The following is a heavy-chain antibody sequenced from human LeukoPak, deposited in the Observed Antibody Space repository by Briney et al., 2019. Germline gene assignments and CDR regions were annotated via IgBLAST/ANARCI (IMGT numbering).Heavy chain of an antibody. CDR2: IDPSDSYT. Sequence: GESLKISCKGSGYSFTSYWISWVRQMPGKGLEWMGRIDPSDSYTNYSPSFQGHVTISADKSISTAYLQWSSLKASDTAMYYCARSYSGYDYLDYWGQGTLVTVSS. J-gene: IGHJ4*02. CDR3: ARSYSGYDYLDY. V-gene: IGHV5-10-1*01. D-gene: IGHD5-12*01. CDR1: GYSFTSYW.